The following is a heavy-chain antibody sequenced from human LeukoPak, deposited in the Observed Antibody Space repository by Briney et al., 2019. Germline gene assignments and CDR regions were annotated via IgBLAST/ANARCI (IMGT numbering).Heavy chain of an antibody. CDR3: YTYYYDSSGYSPMARYFDY. J-gene: IGHJ4*02. CDR2: ISYDGSNK. D-gene: IGHD3-22*01. Sequence: PGGSLRLSCAASGYTFSSYGMPWVRQAPGKGLEWVAVISYDGSNKYYADSVKGRFTISRDNSKNTLYLRMNSLRAEDTAVYYCYTYYYDSSGYSPMARYFDYWGQGTLVTVSS. CDR1: GYTFSSYG. V-gene: IGHV3-30*03.